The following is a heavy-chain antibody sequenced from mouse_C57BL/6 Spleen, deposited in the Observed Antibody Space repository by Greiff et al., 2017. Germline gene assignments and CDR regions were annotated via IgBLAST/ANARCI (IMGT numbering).Heavy chain of an antibody. CDR2: IYPGDGDT. Sequence: QVQLQQSGAELVKPGASVKISCKASGYAFSSYWMNWVKQRPGKGLEWIGQIYPGDGDTNYNGKFKGKATLTADKSSSTAYMQLSSLTSEDSAVYFGARGDYYGSSYEYFDVWGTGTTVTVSS. V-gene: IGHV1-80*01. CDR3: ARGDYYGSSYEYFDV. CDR1: GYAFSSYW. D-gene: IGHD1-1*01. J-gene: IGHJ1*03.